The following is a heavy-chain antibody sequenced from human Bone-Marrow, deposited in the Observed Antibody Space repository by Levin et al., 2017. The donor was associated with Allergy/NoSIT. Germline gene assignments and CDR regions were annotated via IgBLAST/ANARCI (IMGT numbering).Heavy chain of an antibody. V-gene: IGHV4-31*03. CDR1: GGSISSAGYH. CDR3: ARLDGYSFDG. Sequence: TLSLTCTVPGGSISSAGYHWTWIRQYPGKGLEWIGYISYRGSTYFNPSLKSRLTMSIDTSEQHFSLNLTSVSAADTAIYYCARLDGYSFDGWGQGALVTVT. D-gene: IGHD1-1*01. CDR2: ISYRGST. J-gene: IGHJ4*02.